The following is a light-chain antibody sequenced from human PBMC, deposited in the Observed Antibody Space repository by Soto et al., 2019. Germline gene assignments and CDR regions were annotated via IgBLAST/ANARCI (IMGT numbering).Light chain of an antibody. CDR2: EVS. CDR3: LLYYGAAVV. Sequence: QSALTQPASVSGSPGQSITISCTGTSSDIGGYNFVSWYQQHPGKAPKLMIYEVSNRPSGVSNRFSGSKSGNTDALTISGLQAEDEADYSCLLYYGAAVVFGGGTKLTV. V-gene: IGLV2-14*01. CDR1: SSDIGGYNF. J-gene: IGLJ2*01.